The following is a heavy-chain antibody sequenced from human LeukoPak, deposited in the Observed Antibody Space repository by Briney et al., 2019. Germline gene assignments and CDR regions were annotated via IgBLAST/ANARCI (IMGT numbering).Heavy chain of an antibody. CDR1: GFTFSWYW. CDR2: IKQDGSEK. V-gene: IGHV3-7*01. J-gene: IGHJ4*02. CDR3: ARDLLVVGAVKDGC. Sequence: GGSLRLSCTASGFTFSWYWMSWVRQAPGKGLEWVANIKQDGSEKYYVDSVEGRFTISRDNAKNSVYLQMNSLRAEDTAVHYCARDLLVVGAVKDGCWGQGTLVTVSS. D-gene: IGHD2-15*01.